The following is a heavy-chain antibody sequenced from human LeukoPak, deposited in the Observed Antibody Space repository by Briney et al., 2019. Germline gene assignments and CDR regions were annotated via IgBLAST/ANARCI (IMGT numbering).Heavy chain of an antibody. CDR1: GGSISSYY. CDR2: IYYSGST. Sequence: SETLSLTCTVSGGSISSYYWSWIRQPPGKGLEWIGYIYYSGSTNYNPSLKSRVTISVDTSKNQFSLKLSSLTAADTAVYYCARVELAYCGSDCYSGFDYWGQGTLVTVSS. CDR3: ARVELAYCGSDCYSGFDY. V-gene: IGHV4-59*01. J-gene: IGHJ4*02. D-gene: IGHD2-21*02.